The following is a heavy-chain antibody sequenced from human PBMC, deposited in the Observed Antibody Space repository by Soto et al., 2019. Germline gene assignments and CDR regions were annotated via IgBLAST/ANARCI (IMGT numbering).Heavy chain of an antibody. CDR1: GYTFTSYG. CDR3: AREGIGSTTVYYYYGMDV. J-gene: IGHJ6*02. CDR2: ISAYNGNT. Sequence: GASVKVSCKASGYTFTSYGISWVRQAPGQGLEWMGWISAYNGNTNYAQKLQGRVTMTTDTSTSTAYMELRSLRSDDTAVYYCAREGIGSTTVYYYYGMDVWGQGTTVTVSS. V-gene: IGHV1-18*01. D-gene: IGHD5-12*01.